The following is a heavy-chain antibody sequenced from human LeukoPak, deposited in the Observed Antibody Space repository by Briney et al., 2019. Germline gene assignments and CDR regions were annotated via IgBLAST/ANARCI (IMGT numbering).Heavy chain of an antibody. CDR2: IYYSGST. CDR1: GGXISSYY. J-gene: IGHJ6*02. D-gene: IGHD6-13*01. CDR3: ARDYIAAAGSRYYYYGMDV. V-gene: IGHV4-59*01. Sequence: SETLSLTCTVSGGXISSYYCSWIRQPPGKGLEWIGYIYYSGSTNYNPSLKSRVTISVDTSKNQFSLKLSSVTAADTAVYYCARDYIAAAGSRYYYYGMDVWGQGTTVTVSS.